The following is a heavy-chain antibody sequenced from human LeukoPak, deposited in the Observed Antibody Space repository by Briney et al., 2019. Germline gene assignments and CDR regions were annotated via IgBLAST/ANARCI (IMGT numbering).Heavy chain of an antibody. V-gene: IGHV1-69*13. Sequence: ASVKVSCKASGGTFSSYAISWVRQAPGQGLEWMGGIIPIFGTANYAQKFQGRVTITADESTSTAYMELSSLRSEDTAVYYCARSPTYDGYYGYWGQGTLVTVSS. D-gene: IGHD5-18*01. J-gene: IGHJ4*02. CDR3: ARSPTYDGYYGY. CDR1: GGTFSSYA. CDR2: IIPIFGTA.